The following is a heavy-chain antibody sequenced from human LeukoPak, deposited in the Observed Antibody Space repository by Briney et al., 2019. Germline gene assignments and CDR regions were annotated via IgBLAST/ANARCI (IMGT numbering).Heavy chain of an antibody. CDR1: GGSFSGYY. CDR2: INHSGST. CDR3: ARNLVSYGIDY. D-gene: IGHD5-18*01. Sequence: SETLSLTCAVYGGSFSGYYWSWIRQPPGKGLEWIGEINHSGSTNYNPSLKSRVTISVDTSKNQFSLKLSSVTAADTAVYYCARNLVSYGIDYWGQGTLVTVSS. V-gene: IGHV4-34*01. J-gene: IGHJ4*02.